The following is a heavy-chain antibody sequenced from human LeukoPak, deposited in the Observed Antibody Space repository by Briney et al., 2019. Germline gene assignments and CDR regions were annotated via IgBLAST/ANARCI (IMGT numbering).Heavy chain of an antibody. CDR1: GGSISSSRNY. D-gene: IGHD6-19*01. Sequence: SETLSLTCTVSGGSISSSRNYWAWIRQPPGKGLERIASIHYSGTTYYNPSLRSRVTIFVHTSDKQVSLKLSSVTAADTAAYYCATGGGVAVAHAWGQGIVVTVSS. CDR3: ATGGGVAVAHA. J-gene: IGHJ4*02. CDR2: IHYSGTT. V-gene: IGHV4-39*01.